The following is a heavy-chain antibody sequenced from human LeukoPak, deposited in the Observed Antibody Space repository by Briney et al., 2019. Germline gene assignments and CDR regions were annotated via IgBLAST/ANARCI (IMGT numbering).Heavy chain of an antibody. D-gene: IGHD3-10*01. CDR3: ARAGKSYYYGSDSKGAFDI. Sequence: GGSLRLSCAASGFTFSSYAMSWVRQAAGKGLEWVSAISGSGGSTYYAHSVKGRFTISRDNSKNTLYLQMNSLRAEDTAVYYCARAGKSYYYGSDSKGAFDIWGQGTMVTVSS. CDR2: ISGSGGST. V-gene: IGHV3-23*01. J-gene: IGHJ3*02. CDR1: GFTFSSYA.